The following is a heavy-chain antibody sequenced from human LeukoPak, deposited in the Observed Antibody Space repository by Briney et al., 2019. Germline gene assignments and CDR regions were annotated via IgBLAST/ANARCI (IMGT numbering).Heavy chain of an antibody. CDR1: GVSISSSSYY. Sequence: SETLSLTCTVSGVSISSSSYYWGWIRQPPGKGLEWIGSIYYSGSTYYNPSLKSRVTISVDTSKNQFSLKLSSVTAADTAVYYCARLDVPGHYDFWGGYPNHEYFQHWGQGTLVTVSS. CDR3: ARLDVPGHYDFWGGYPNHEYFQH. CDR2: IYYSGST. D-gene: IGHD3-3*01. V-gene: IGHV4-39*01. J-gene: IGHJ1*01.